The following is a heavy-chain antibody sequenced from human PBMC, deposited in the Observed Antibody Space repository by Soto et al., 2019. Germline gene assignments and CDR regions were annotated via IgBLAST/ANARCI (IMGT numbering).Heavy chain of an antibody. CDR3: AGRYCTNGVCYTNYYYCIDV. D-gene: IGHD2-8*01. V-gene: IGHV3-23*01. J-gene: IGHJ6*03. Sequence: EVQLLESGGGLVQPGGSLRLSCAASGFTFSTYAMSWVRQAPGKGLEWVSTITTSGGNTYYADSVQGRFTISRDNSKNTLYLQMNSLRAEDKAVYYCAGRYCTNGVCYTNYYYCIDVWGKGTTVTVSS. CDR1: GFTFSTYA. CDR2: ITTSGGNT.